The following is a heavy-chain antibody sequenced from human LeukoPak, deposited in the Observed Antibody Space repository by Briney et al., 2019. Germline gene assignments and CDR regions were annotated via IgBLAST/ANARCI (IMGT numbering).Heavy chain of an antibody. Sequence: PLETLSLTCTVSGGSISSYYWSWIRQPPGKGLEWIGYIYYSGSTNYNPSLKSRVTISVDTSKNQFSLKLSSVTAADTAVYYCARDSAAGTALWGQGTLVTVSS. D-gene: IGHD6-13*01. V-gene: IGHV4-59*01. J-gene: IGHJ4*02. CDR1: GGSISSYY. CDR3: ARDSAAGTAL. CDR2: IYYSGST.